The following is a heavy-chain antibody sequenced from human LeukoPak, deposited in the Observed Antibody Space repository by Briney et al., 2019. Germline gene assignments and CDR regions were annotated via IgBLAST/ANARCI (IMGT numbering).Heavy chain of an antibody. CDR3: ARGFAPGYKWFDP. J-gene: IGHJ5*02. V-gene: IGHV4-38-2*02. CDR1: GYSISSGYY. CDR2: IYHSGST. D-gene: IGHD1-14*01. Sequence: SETLSLTCTVSGYSISSGYYWGWIRQPPGKGLEWIGSIYHSGSTYYNPSLKSRVTISVDTSKNQFSLKLSSVTAADTAVYYCARGFAPGYKWFDPWGQGTLVTVSS.